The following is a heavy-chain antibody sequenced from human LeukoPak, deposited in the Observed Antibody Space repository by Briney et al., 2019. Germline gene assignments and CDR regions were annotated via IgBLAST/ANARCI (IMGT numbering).Heavy chain of an antibody. J-gene: IGHJ6*03. CDR3: ARNRLEYSGYDWDYYYYMDV. CDR2: MNPNSGNT. V-gene: IGHV1-8*01. D-gene: IGHD5-12*01. Sequence: ASVKVSCKASGYTFTSYDINWVRQATGQGLEWMGWMNPNSGNTGYAQKFQGRVTMTRNTSISTAYMELSSLRSEDTAVYYCARNRLEYSGYDWDYYYYMDVWGKGTTVTISS. CDR1: GYTFTSYD.